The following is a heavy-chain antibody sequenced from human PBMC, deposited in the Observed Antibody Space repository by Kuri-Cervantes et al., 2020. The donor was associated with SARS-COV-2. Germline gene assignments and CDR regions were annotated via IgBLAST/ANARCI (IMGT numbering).Heavy chain of an antibody. CDR3: ARGGEDFVQETRNWFEP. D-gene: IGHD2-8*01. V-gene: IGHV3-33*01. Sequence: GESLKISCAASGFTFNSYGMHWVRQAPGRGLEWAAFIWYDGSNKDYADSVKGRFTISRDNAKNSLFLQMNSLRADDTAVYYCARGGEDFVQETRNWFEPWGRGTQVTVSS. J-gene: IGHJ5*02. CDR1: GFTFNSYG. CDR2: IWYDGSNK.